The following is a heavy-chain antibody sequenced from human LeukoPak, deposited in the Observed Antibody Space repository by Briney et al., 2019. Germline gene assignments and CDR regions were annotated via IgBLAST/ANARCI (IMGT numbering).Heavy chain of an antibody. V-gene: IGHV4-39*01. D-gene: IGHD1-14*01. CDR3: ASRGRSDRNYGYFDY. J-gene: IGHJ4*02. CDR1: GGSISSSSYY. CDR2: IYYSGST. Sequence: SETLSLTCTVSGGSISSSSYYWGWIRQPPGKGLEWIGSIYYSGSTYYNPSLKSRVTISVDTSKNQFSLKLSSVTAADTAVYYCASRGRSDRNYGYFDYWGQGTLVTVSS.